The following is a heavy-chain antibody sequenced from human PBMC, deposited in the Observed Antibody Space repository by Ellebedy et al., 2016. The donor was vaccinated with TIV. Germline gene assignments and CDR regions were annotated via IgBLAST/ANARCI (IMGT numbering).Heavy chain of an antibody. Sequence: SETLSLXXAVYGGSFSGYYCSWIRQPPGKGLEWIGEINHSGSTNYNPSLKSRVTISVDTSKNQFSLKLSSVTAADTAVYYCARVATMVRGKSDYWGQGTLVTVSS. V-gene: IGHV4-34*01. D-gene: IGHD3-10*01. CDR2: INHSGST. J-gene: IGHJ4*02. CDR1: GGSFSGYY. CDR3: ARVATMVRGKSDY.